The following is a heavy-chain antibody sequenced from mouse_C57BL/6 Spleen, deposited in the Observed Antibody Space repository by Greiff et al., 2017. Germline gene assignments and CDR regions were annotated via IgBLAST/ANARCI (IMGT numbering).Heavy chain of an antibody. CDR3: ARGTMIKAYFDY. J-gene: IGHJ2*01. Sequence: VQLQQSGAELVRPGASVKLSGKASGYTFTDFYINWVKQRPGQGLEWIARIYPGSGNTYYNEKFKGKATLTAEKSSSTAYMQLSSLTSEDSAVYFCARGTMIKAYFDYWGQGTTLTVSS. CDR1: GYTFTDFY. V-gene: IGHV1-76*01. CDR2: IYPGSGNT. D-gene: IGHD2-4*01.